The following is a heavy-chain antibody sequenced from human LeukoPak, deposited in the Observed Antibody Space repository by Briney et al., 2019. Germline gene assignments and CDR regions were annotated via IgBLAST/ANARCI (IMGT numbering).Heavy chain of an antibody. CDR3: ARTMYYYDSSGYLY. CDR2: IYYSGST. CDR1: GGSFSSYY. Sequence: SETLSLTCTVSGGSFSSYYWSWLRQPPGKGLEWIGYIYYSGSTNYNPSLKSRVTISVDTSKNQFSLKLSSVTAADTAVYYCARTMYYYDSSGYLYWGQGTLVTVSS. J-gene: IGHJ4*02. V-gene: IGHV4-59*08. D-gene: IGHD3-22*01.